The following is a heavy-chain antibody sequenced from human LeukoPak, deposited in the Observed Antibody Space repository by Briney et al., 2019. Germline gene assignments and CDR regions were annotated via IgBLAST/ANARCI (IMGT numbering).Heavy chain of an antibody. CDR2: INWNGANT. CDR3: ARDLNWETY. V-gene: IGHV3-20*04. CDR1: GFTFDDYG. D-gene: IGHD7-27*01. Sequence: TGGSLRLSCAASGFTFDDYGMSWVRQAPGKGLEWVSGINWNGANTGYADSVQGRFIISRDNAKNSLYLQMNSLRAEDTAVYYCARDLNWETYWGQGTLVSVSS. J-gene: IGHJ4*02.